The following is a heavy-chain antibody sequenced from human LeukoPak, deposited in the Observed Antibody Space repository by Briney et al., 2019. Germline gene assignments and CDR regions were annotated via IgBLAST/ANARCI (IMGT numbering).Heavy chain of an antibody. CDR2: ISGSGGST. Sequence: PGGSLRLSCAASGFTFSSYAMSWVRQAPGKGLEWVSAISGSGGSTYYADSVKGRFTISRDNSKNTLYLQMNSLRAEDTAVYYCAKDALLRYCSSTRCPLDYWGQGTLVTVSS. CDR1: GFTFSSYA. D-gene: IGHD2-2*01. J-gene: IGHJ4*02. CDR3: AKDALLRYCSSTRCPLDY. V-gene: IGHV3-23*01.